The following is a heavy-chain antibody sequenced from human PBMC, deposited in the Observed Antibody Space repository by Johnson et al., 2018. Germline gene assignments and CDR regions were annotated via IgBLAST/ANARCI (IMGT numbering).Heavy chain of an antibody. CDR3: AKGDSSGWLGAFAT. J-gene: IGHJ3*02. V-gene: IGHV3-23*04. CDR1: GFSFSSYA. CDR2: ISGSGVRT. Sequence: VQLVQSGGGLVQPGGSLRLSCVASGFSFSSYAMSWVRQAPGKGLEWVSAISGSGVRTSYADSVRGRFTISRANSRNTLYLQMNSLRAEDTALYYCAKGDSSGWLGAFATWGQGTMGTVSS. D-gene: IGHD6-19*01.